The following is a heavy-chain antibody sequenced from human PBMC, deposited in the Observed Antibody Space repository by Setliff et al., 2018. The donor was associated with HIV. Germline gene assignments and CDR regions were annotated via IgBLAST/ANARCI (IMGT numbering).Heavy chain of an antibody. Sequence: GGSLRLSCAATGSIFSISYMHWVRQAPGRGLEWVSLISSDGSTTTYADSVKGRFTVSRDNARNTLYLQMNSLRPDDTAVYFCARDHPLYGLDVWGPGTSVTVSS. V-gene: IGHV3-74*03. J-gene: IGHJ6*02. CDR2: ISSDGSTT. CDR1: GSIFSISY. CDR3: ARDHPLYGLDV.